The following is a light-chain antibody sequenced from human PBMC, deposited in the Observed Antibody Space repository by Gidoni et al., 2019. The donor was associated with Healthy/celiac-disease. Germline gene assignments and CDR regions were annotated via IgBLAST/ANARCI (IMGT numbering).Light chain of an antibody. CDR2: GAS. Sequence: EIVMTQSPATLSVSPGERATLSCRASQSVNSNLAWYQQKPGQAPRLLIYGASTRATGIPARFSGSGSGTEFTLTISSLQSEDFAVYYCQQYNNCPGTFGQXTKVEIK. V-gene: IGKV3-15*01. CDR3: QQYNNCPGT. J-gene: IGKJ1*01. CDR1: QSVNSN.